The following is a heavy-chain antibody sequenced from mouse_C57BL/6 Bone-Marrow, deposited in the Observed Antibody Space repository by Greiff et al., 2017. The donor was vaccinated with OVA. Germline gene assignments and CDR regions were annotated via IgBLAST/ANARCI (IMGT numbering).Heavy chain of an antibody. V-gene: IGHV7-3*01. J-gene: IGHJ4*01. Sequence: EVMLVESGGGLVQPGGSLSLSCAASGFTFTDYYMSWVRQPPGKALEWLGFIRNKANGYTTEYSASVKGRFTISRDNSQNILYLQMNALRAEDSATYYCARYIFGNYGYAMDYWGQGTSVTVSS. D-gene: IGHD2-1*01. CDR1: GFTFTDYY. CDR3: ARYIFGNYGYAMDY. CDR2: IRNKANGYTT.